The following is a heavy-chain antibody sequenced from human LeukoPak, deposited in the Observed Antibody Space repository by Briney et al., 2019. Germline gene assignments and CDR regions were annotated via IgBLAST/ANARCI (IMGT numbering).Heavy chain of an antibody. CDR1: GFTFSSYG. V-gene: IGHV3-33*01. J-gene: IGHJ3*02. CDR3: ARDGPSFLYGDYVSISGDAFDI. D-gene: IGHD4-17*01. CDR2: IWYDGSNK. Sequence: PGRSLRLSCAASGFTFSSYGMHWARQAPGKGLEGVAVIWYDGSNKYYADSVKGRFTISRDNSKNTLYLQMNSLRAEDTAVYYCARDGPSFLYGDYVSISGDAFDIWGQGTMVTVSS.